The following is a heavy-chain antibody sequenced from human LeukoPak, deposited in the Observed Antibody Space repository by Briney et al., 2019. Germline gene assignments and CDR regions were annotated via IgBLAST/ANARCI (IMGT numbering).Heavy chain of an antibody. CDR3: ARDARYCSGGSCYYTTPNWFDP. Sequence: SLRLSCAASGFTFSSYAMHWVRQAPGKGLEWVAVISYDGSNKYYADSVKGQFTISRDNSKNTLYLQMNSLRAEDTAVYYCARDARYCSGGSCYYTTPNWFDPWGQGTLVTVSS. D-gene: IGHD2-15*01. V-gene: IGHV3-30-3*01. CDR1: GFTFSSYA. J-gene: IGHJ5*02. CDR2: ISYDGSNK.